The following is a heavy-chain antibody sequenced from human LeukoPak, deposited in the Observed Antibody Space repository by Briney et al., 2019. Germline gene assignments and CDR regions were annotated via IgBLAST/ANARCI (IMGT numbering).Heavy chain of an antibody. CDR2: TYYRPKWYN. CDR1: GDSVSSNSAA. Sequence: SQTLSLTCAISGDSVSSNSAAWNWIRQSPSRGLEWLGRTYYRPKWYNDYAVSVKSRIAINPDTSKNQFSLQLSSVTPEDTAMYYCARDRSGSYSSGFDYWGQGTLVTVSS. CDR3: ARDRSGSYSSGFDY. V-gene: IGHV6-1*01. D-gene: IGHD1-26*01. J-gene: IGHJ4*02.